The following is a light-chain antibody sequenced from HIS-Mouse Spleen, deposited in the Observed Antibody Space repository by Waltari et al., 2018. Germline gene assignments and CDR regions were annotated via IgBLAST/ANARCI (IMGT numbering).Light chain of an antibody. CDR2: DAS. Sequence: EIVLTQSPATLSLSPGERATLSCRASQSVSSNLAWYQQKPGQAPRLLIYDASNRATRIPARFSGSGSGTDFTLTISSLEPEDFAVYYCQQRSNWPPLTFGGGTKVEIK. CDR3: QQRSNWPPLT. J-gene: IGKJ4*01. V-gene: IGKV3-11*01. CDR1: QSVSSN.